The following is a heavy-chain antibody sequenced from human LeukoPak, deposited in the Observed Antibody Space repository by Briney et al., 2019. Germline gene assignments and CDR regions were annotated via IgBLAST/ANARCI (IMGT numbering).Heavy chain of an antibody. V-gene: IGHV3-53*01. D-gene: IGHD5-24*01. CDR2: IYSGGST. CDR3: ARDLAGDGYSDY. Sequence: GGSLRLSCAASGFTVSSNYMSWVRQAPGKGLEWVSVIYSGGSTYYAGSVKGRFTISRDNSKNTLYLQMNSLRAEDTAVYYCARDLAGDGYSDYWGQGTLVTASS. CDR1: GFTVSSNY. J-gene: IGHJ4*02.